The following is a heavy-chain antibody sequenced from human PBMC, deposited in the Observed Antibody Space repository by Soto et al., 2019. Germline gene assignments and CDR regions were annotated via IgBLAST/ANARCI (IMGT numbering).Heavy chain of an antibody. V-gene: IGHV1-46*03. CDR1: GYIFTSYY. J-gene: IGHJ4*02. CDR3: SRVDPGETSPFDH. CDR2: INLFDGSG. D-gene: IGHD3-10*01. Sequence: GASVKVSCKASGYIFTSYYLHWVRQAPGQGLEWMGWINLFDGSGMFAQSFQGRVTFTRDTSTSTVYMELSGLRSDDTAVYYCSRVDPGETSPFDHWGQGTLVTVSS.